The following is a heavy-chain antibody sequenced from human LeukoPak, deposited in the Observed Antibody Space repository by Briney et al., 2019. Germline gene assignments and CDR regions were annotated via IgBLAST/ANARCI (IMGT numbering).Heavy chain of an antibody. V-gene: IGHV4-59*01. CDR3: ARGYCSGGSCYSYYYYNYMDV. Sequence: SETLSLTCTVSGGSISTYYWSWIRQPPGKGLEWIGYIFYSGSTNYNPSLKSRVTISVDTSKNQFSLKLSSVTAADTAVYYCARGYCSGGSCYSYYYYNYMDVWGKGTTVTVSS. J-gene: IGHJ6*03. D-gene: IGHD2-15*01. CDR2: IFYSGST. CDR1: GGSISTYY.